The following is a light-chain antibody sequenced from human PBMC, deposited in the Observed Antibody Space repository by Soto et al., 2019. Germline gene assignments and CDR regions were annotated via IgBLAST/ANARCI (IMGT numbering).Light chain of an antibody. J-gene: IGLJ2*01. CDR3: TSWTTSTTMI. CDR2: DVN. CDR1: RSDVGAYNF. Sequence: QSALTQPASVAGSPGQSITISCTGTRSDVGAYNFVSWYQQHPGKAPKLMLYDVNIRPSGVSNRFSGSKSGNTASLTISGLQAEDEADYYCTSWTTSTTMIFGGGTKLTV. V-gene: IGLV2-14*03.